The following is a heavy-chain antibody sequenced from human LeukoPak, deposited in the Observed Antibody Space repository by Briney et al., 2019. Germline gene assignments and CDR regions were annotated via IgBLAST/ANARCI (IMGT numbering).Heavy chain of an antibody. Sequence: VASVKVSCKASGYTFTGYYINRVRQAPGQGLEWMGWINPNSGDTNYSPKFQGRVTMTRDTSISTAYMELSSLRPEDTAVYYCARVISGSWLWFWGQGTLVTVSS. CDR1: GYTFTGYY. CDR3: ARVISGSWLWF. J-gene: IGHJ4*02. V-gene: IGHV1-2*02. D-gene: IGHD6-13*01. CDR2: INPNSGDT.